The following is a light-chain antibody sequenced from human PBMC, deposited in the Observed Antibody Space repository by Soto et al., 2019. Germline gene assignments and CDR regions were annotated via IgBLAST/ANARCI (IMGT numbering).Light chain of an antibody. V-gene: IGKV1-27*01. Sequence: DIQMTQSPSSLSASVGDTVTITCRASQGISNYLAWYQQKPGQVPNLLIYAPSTLQSGVPSRFSGSGSGTNFTLTISSLRPEDVATYYCQKYNNAPRTFGQGTKVEI. CDR3: QKYNNAPRT. CDR2: APS. J-gene: IGKJ1*01. CDR1: QGISNY.